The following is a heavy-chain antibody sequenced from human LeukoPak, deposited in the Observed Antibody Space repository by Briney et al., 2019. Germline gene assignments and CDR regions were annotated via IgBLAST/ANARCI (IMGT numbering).Heavy chain of an antibody. CDR1: GGSISSYY. D-gene: IGHD2-15*01. V-gene: IGHV4-59*01. CDR2: IYYSGST. Sequence: SETLSLTCTVSGGSISSYYWSWIRQPPGKGLGWIGYIYYSGSTNYNPSLKSRVTISVDTSKNQFSLKLSSVTAADTAVYYCARDWCSGGSCYGWFDPWGQGTPVTVSS. CDR3: ARDWCSGGSCYGWFDP. J-gene: IGHJ5*02.